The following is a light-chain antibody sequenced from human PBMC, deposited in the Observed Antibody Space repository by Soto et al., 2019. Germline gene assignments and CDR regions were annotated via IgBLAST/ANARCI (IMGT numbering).Light chain of an antibody. CDR1: SSDVGGYNY. Sequence: QSVLTQPASVSGSPGQSSTISCTGTSSDVGGYNYVSWYQQHPGKAPKLMIYDVSNRPSGVSNRFSGSKSGNTASLTISGLQAEDKADYYFNSSTSSSSTLLYVFGPGTKVTVL. CDR3: NSSTSSSSTLLYV. CDR2: DVS. J-gene: IGLJ1*01. V-gene: IGLV2-14*01.